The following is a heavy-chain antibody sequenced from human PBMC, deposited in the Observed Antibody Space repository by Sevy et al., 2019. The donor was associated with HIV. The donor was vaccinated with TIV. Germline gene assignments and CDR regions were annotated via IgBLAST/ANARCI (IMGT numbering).Heavy chain of an antibody. V-gene: IGHV3-21*01. CDR1: GFTFSTYS. CDR2: ISSSSSYI. Sequence: GGSLRLSCAASGFTFSTYSMNWVRQAPGKGLEWVSSISSSSSYIYYADSVKGRFTISRDNAKNSLYLQMNSLRAEDTAVYYCARDWNDYTAYYYYGMDVWGQGTTVTVSS. CDR3: ARDWNDYTAYYYYGMDV. D-gene: IGHD4-4*01. J-gene: IGHJ6*02.